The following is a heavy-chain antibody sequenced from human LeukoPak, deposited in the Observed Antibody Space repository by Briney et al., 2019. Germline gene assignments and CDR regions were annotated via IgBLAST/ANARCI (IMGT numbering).Heavy chain of an antibody. CDR2: INHSGSN. D-gene: IGHD5-12*01. Sequence: SETLSLTCAVYGGSFSGYYWSWIRQPPGKGLEWIGEINHSGSNNYNPSLKSRVTISVDTSKNQFSLKLSSVTAADTAVYYCARDHGYSGYDFFDYWGQGTLVTVSS. CDR1: GGSFSGYY. V-gene: IGHV4-34*01. J-gene: IGHJ4*02. CDR3: ARDHGYSGYDFFDY.